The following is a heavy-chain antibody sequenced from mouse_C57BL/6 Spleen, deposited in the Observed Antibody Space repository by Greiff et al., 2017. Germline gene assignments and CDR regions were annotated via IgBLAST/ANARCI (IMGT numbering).Heavy chain of an antibody. Sequence: VQLQQSGAELVRPGASVTLSCKASGYTFTDYEMHWVKQTPVHGLEWIGAIDPETGGTASNQKFKGKAILTADKSSSTAYMELRSLTSEDSAVYYCTRYYYDYDGAWFAYWGQGTLVTVSA. V-gene: IGHV1-15*01. J-gene: IGHJ3*01. CDR1: GYTFTDYE. CDR2: IDPETGGT. D-gene: IGHD2-4*01. CDR3: TRYYYDYDGAWFAY.